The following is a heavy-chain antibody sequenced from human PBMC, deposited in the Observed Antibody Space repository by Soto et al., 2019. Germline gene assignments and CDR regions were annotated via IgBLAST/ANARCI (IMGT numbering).Heavy chain of an antibody. CDR1: GGTFSSYA. CDR2: IIPIFGTA. J-gene: IGHJ5*02. Sequence: PSVKVSCKASGGTFSSYAISWVRQAPGQGLEWMVGIIPIFGTANYAQKFQGRVTITADESTSTAHMELSSLRSEDTAVYYCARSQILDPPWFDPWGQGTLVTVSS. V-gene: IGHV1-69*13. D-gene: IGHD2-15*01. CDR3: ARSQILDPPWFDP.